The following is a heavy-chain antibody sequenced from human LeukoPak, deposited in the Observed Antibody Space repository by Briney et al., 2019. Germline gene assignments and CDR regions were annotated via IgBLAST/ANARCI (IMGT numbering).Heavy chain of an antibody. CDR3: ARRTDHGNRITMVRGVPATRAYFDY. CDR1: GGSISSYY. Sequence: TSETLSLTCTVSGGSISSYYWSWIRQPPGKGLEWIGYIYYSGSTNYNPSLKSRVTISVDTSKNQFSLKLSSVTAADTAVYYCARRTDHGNRITMVRGVPATRAYFDYWGQGTLVTVSS. D-gene: IGHD3-10*01. J-gene: IGHJ4*02. V-gene: IGHV4-59*12. CDR2: IYYSGST.